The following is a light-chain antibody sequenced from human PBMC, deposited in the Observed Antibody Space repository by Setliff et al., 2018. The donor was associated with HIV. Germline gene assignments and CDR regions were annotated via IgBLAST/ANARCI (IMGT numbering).Light chain of an antibody. CDR3: CSYTSSLTYV. Sequence: QSALTQPASVSGSPGQSITISCTGTSSDVVDYNYVSWYQQYPGKAPKLMIYDVSQRPSGVSHRFSGSKSGNTASLTISGLQPEDEADYYCCSYTSSLTYVFGIGTKVTVL. J-gene: IGLJ1*01. V-gene: IGLV2-14*03. CDR1: SSDVVDYNY. CDR2: DVS.